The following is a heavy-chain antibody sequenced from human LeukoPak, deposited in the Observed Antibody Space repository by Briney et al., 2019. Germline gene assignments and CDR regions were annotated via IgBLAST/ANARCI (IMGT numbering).Heavy chain of an antibody. CDR3: ARGDYGDYFYYFDY. D-gene: IGHD4-17*01. Sequence: ASVKVSCKASGYTFTGYYMHWVRQAPGQGLEWMGRINPNSGGTNYAQKFQGRVTMTRDTSISTAYMELSRLRSDDTAVYYCARGDYGDYFYYFDYWGQGTLVTVSS. CDR1: GYTFTGYY. V-gene: IGHV1-2*06. CDR2: INPNSGGT. J-gene: IGHJ4*02.